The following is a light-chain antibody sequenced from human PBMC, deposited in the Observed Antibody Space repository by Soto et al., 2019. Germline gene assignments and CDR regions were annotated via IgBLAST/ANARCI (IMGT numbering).Light chain of an antibody. V-gene: IGKV1-39*01. Sequence: DIQMTQSPPSLSASVGDTVTITCRASQSIRIALNWYQQKPGKAPNLLIYGTSYLRSVVPSRFSGSASGTDFTLTISGLQPEDFATYYCQQSFTKPYTFGPGKRVDF. CDR1: QSIRIA. CDR2: GTS. CDR3: QQSFTKPYT. J-gene: IGKJ3*01.